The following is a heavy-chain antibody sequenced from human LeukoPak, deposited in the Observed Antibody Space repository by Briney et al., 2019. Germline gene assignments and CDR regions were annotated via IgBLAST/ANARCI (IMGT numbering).Heavy chain of an antibody. D-gene: IGHD5-24*01. CDR2: IIPIFGTA. CDR3: ARSTAGQSRDGHSTRSTYYFDY. V-gene: IGHV1-69*05. CDR1: GGTFSSYA. J-gene: IGHJ4*02. Sequence: GASVKVSCKASGGTFSSYAISWVRQAPGQGLEWMGGIIPIFGTANYAQKLQGRVTITTDESTSTAYMELSSLRSEDTAVYYCARSTAGQSRDGHSTRSTYYFDYWGQGTLVTVSS.